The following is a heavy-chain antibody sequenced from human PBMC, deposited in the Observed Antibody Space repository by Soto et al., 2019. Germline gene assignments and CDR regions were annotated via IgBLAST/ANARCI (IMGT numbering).Heavy chain of an antibody. V-gene: IGHV5-10-1*01. Sequence: GESLKISCKGSGYSFTSYWISWVRQMPGKGLEWMGRIDPSDSYTSYSPSFQGHVTISADKSISTAYLQWSSLKASATAMYYCERHVNYDFWITPPPKMDVWGQGTTVTVSS. CDR1: GYSFTSYW. D-gene: IGHD3-3*01. CDR3: ERHVNYDFWITPPPKMDV. CDR2: IDPSDSYT. J-gene: IGHJ6*02.